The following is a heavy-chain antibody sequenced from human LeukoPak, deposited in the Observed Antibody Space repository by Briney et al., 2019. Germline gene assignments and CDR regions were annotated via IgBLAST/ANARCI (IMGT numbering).Heavy chain of an antibody. V-gene: IGHV4-31*03. J-gene: IGHJ4*02. D-gene: IGHD6-13*01. Sequence: PSQTLSLTSTVPGGSISSGGYYWSWIRQHPGKGLEWIEYIYVSGSTYYNPSLKSRVTISVDTSKNQFSLKLSSVTAADTAVYYCARAAWGGSSSWYPLDYWGQGTLVTVSS. CDR2: IYVSGST. CDR1: GGSISSGGYY. CDR3: ARAAWGGSSSWYPLDY.